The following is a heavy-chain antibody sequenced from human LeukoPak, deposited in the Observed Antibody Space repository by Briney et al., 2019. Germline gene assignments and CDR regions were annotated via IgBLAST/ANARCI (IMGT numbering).Heavy chain of an antibody. Sequence: SETLSLTCTVSGGSISSYYWSSIRQPPGKGLEWIGYIYYSGSTNYNPSLKSRVTISVDTSKNQFSLKLSSVTAADTAVYYCAGQYCSGGSCQLDYWGQGTLVTVSS. V-gene: IGHV4-59*01. CDR3: AGQYCSGGSCQLDY. J-gene: IGHJ4*02. CDR1: GGSISSYY. CDR2: IYYSGST. D-gene: IGHD2-15*01.